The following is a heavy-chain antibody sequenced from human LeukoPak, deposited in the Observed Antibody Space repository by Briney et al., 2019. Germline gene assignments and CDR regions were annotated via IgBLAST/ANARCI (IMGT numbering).Heavy chain of an antibody. J-gene: IGHJ3*02. Sequence: SETLSLTCTVSGGSISSYYWSWIRQPAGKGLEWIGRIYTSGSTNYNPSLKSRVTMSVDTSKNQFSLKLSSVTAADTAVYYCARPPYYYDSSGYAFDIWGQGTMVTVSS. CDR2: IYTSGST. CDR1: GGSISSYY. D-gene: IGHD3-22*01. V-gene: IGHV4-4*07. CDR3: ARPPYYYDSSGYAFDI.